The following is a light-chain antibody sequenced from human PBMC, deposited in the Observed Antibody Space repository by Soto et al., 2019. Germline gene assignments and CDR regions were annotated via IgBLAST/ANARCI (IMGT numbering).Light chain of an antibody. CDR3: SSYTSSSTL. V-gene: IGLV2-14*01. Sequence: QSVLTQPASVSGSPGQSITISCTGTSSDAGSYNYVSWYQQHPGKAPKLMIYEVSDRPSGISSRFSGSKSGNTASLTISGLQTEDEADYYCSSYTSSSTLFGTGTKVT. J-gene: IGLJ1*01. CDR2: EVS. CDR1: SSDAGSYNY.